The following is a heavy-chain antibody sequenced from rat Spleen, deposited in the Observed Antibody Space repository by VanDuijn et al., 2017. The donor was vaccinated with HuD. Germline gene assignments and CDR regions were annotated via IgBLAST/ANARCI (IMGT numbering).Heavy chain of an antibody. CDR1: GRTFSDYY. Sequence: EVQLVESGGGLVQPGRSLKLSCAASGRTFSDYYMAWCRRAPTKGLEWVAYLSTGGTTTYYRDSVKGRFTISRDDAKSFLYLQMERLRSEATATYYCTTGIQPSDWGQGVMVTVSS. D-gene: IGHD2-2*01. J-gene: IGHJ2*01. CDR2: LSTGGTTT. V-gene: IGHV5-27*01. CDR3: TTGIQPSD.